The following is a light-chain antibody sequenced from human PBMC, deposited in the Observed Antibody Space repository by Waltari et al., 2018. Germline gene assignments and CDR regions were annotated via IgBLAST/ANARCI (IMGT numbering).Light chain of an antibody. J-gene: IGKJ2*01. CDR3: QQYDKWRDYT. Sequence: EIVMTQSQASLSVSPGERFTLSCRASQSVSTKLPWYQQKPGQAPRLVIYSASIRAADVPARFSGSGSGTEFTLTISSLQSEDFAIYYCQQYDKWRDYTFGQGTKLDFK. V-gene: IGKV3-15*01. CDR1: QSVSTK. CDR2: SAS.